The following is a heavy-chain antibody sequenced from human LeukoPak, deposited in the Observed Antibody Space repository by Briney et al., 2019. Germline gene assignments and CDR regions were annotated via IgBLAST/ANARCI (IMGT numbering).Heavy chain of an antibody. V-gene: IGHV4-34*01. CDR3: ARGYSSGWKKGAFDI. CDR2: INHSGST. Sequence: SETLSLTCAVYGGSFSGYYWSWIRQPPGKGLEWIGEINHSGSTNYNPSPKSRVTISVDTSKNQFSLKLSSVTAADTAVYYCARGYSSGWKKGAFDIWGQGTMVTVSS. CDR1: GGSFSGYY. J-gene: IGHJ3*02. D-gene: IGHD6-19*01.